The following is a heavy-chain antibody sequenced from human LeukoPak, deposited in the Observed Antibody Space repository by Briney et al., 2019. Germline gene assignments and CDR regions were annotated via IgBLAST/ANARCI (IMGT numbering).Heavy chain of an antibody. CDR2: IHYSGIT. D-gene: IGHD6-13*01. Sequence: SETLSLTCTVSGGSISSSTYYWGWIRQPPGKGLEWIGTIHYSGITYYNPSLKSRVTISVDTSRNQFSLKLNSVTAADTAVYYCARRGEGYSSTSYFFDYWGQGTLVTVSS. CDR3: ARRGEGYSSTSYFFDY. J-gene: IGHJ4*02. V-gene: IGHV4-39*01. CDR1: GGSISSSTYY.